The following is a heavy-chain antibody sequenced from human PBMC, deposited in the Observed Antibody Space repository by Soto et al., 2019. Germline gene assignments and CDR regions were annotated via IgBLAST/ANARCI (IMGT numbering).Heavy chain of an antibody. CDR2: IDGDGSRT. D-gene: IGHD1-1*01. J-gene: IGHJ4*02. V-gene: IGHV3-74*01. Sequence: GGSLRLSCAASGVTFSVYWMHWFRQAPGKGLVWVSRIDGDGSRTSYADSVKGRFTISRDNAKNTLYLQMNSLRAEDTAVYYCARELASYNDYWGQGTLVTVSS. CDR3: ARELASYNDY. CDR1: GVTFSVYW.